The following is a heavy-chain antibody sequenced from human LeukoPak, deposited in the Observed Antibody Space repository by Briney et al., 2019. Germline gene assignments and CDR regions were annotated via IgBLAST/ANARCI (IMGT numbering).Heavy chain of an antibody. CDR1: GGSISSSNW. J-gene: IGHJ5*02. D-gene: IGHD4-17*01. CDR2: IYHSGST. Sequence: SETLSLTCAVSGGSISSSNWWSWVRQPPGKGLEWIEEIYHSGSTNYNPSLKSRVTISVDKSKNQFSLKLSSVTAADTAVYYCARVFYGDYIRWFDPWGQGTLVTVSS. CDR3: ARVFYGDYIRWFDP. V-gene: IGHV4-4*02.